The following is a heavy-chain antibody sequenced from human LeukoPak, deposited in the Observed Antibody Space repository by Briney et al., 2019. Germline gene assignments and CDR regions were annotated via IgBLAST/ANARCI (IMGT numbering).Heavy chain of an antibody. J-gene: IGHJ4*02. CDR2: ITSTSIYI. D-gene: IGHD3-22*01. CDR1: GFTFSRYT. CDR3: ASSRYDSSGYYGIIAY. V-gene: IGHV3-21*01. Sequence: PGGSLRLSCAASGFTFSRYTMNWVRQAPGKGLEWVSSITSTSIYIYHADSLKGRFTISRDNAKNSLYLQMNSLRAEDTAVYYCASSRYDSSGYYGIIAYWGQGTLVTVSS.